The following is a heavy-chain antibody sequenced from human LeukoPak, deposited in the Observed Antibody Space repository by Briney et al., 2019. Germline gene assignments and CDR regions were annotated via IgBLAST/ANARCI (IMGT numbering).Heavy chain of an antibody. J-gene: IGHJ4*02. Sequence: GGSLRLSCAASGFTFSSYSMNWVRQAPGKGLEWVSSISSSSSYIYYADSVKGRFTISRDNAKNSLYLQMNSLRAEDTAVYYCARNRGQGYYDSSGYPPGPFDYWGQGTLVTVSS. D-gene: IGHD3-22*01. CDR2: ISSSSSYI. CDR1: GFTFSSYS. CDR3: ARNRGQGYYDSSGYPPGPFDY. V-gene: IGHV3-21*01.